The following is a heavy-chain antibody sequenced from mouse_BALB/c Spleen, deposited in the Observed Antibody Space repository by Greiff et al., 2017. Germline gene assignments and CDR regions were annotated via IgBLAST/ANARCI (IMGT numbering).Heavy chain of an antibody. CDR3: ARSGDYGSYWYFDV. V-gene: IGHV1-5*01. CDR1: GYTFTSYW. D-gene: IGHD1-1*01. J-gene: IGHJ1*01. Sequence: EVQLQQSGTVLARPGASVKMSCKASGYTFTSYWMHWVKQRPGQGLEWIGAIYPGNSDTSYNQKFKGKATLTVDKSSSTAFMHLNSLTSEDSAVYYCARSGDYGSYWYFDVWGAGTTVTVSS. CDR2: IYPGNSDT.